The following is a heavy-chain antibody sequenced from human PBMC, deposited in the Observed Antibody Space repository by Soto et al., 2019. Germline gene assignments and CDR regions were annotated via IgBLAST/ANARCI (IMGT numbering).Heavy chain of an antibody. CDR3: AKVPGNIAVAGRRDY. D-gene: IGHD6-19*01. CDR2: ISYDGSNK. V-gene: IGHV3-30*18. CDR1: GFTFSSYG. Sequence: GGSLRLSCAASGFTFSSYGMHWVRQAPGKGLEWVAVISYDGSNKYYADSVKGRFTISRDNSKNTLYLQMNSLRAEDTAVYYCAKVPGNIAVAGRRDYWGQGTLVTVSS. J-gene: IGHJ4*02.